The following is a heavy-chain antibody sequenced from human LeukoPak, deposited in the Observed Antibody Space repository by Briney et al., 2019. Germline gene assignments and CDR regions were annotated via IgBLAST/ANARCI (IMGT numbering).Heavy chain of an antibody. J-gene: IGHJ6*02. CDR2: INQDGSEK. CDR1: GFRFSDYW. CDR3: ARVGWGEYALPTGGSYYYYYGMDV. D-gene: IGHD3-16*01. V-gene: IGHV3-7*01. Sequence: PGGSLRLSCVASGFRFSDYWMSWVRQAPGKGLEWVANINQDGSEKYYVDSVKGRFTISRDNAKNSLYLQMNSLRAEDTAVYYCARVGWGEYALPTGGSYYYYYGMDVWGQGTTVTVSS.